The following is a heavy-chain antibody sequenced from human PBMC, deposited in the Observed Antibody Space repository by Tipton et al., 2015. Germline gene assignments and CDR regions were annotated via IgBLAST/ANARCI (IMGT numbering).Heavy chain of an antibody. Sequence: QLVQSGGGVVQPGRSLRLSCAASGFTLTRYGMNWVRQAPGKGLEWVAVISWDGRNKYYADSVKGRFTVSRDTSKNTLYLQMDSLGADDTAVYYCAKGQVGAGGGDMEVWGQGTLVTGSS. CDR3: AKGQVGAGGGDMEV. J-gene: IGHJ4*02. CDR2: ISWDGRNK. V-gene: IGHV3-33*05. D-gene: IGHD1-26*01. CDR1: GFTLTRYG.